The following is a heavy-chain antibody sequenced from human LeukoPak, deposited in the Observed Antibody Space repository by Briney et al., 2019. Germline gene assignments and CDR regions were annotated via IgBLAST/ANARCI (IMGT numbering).Heavy chain of an antibody. D-gene: IGHD3-10*01. CDR1: GFTFSSYS. J-gene: IGHJ4*02. V-gene: IGHV3-53*01. CDR3: ARDSAGNQYSSGNFDL. Sequence: GGSLRLSCAASGFTFSSYSMNWVRQAPGKGLEWVSVLYAGGESYYADSVLGRFTISRDNSNNTVFLEMNSLTADDTAVYFCARDSAGNQYSSGNFDLWGQGTLVTVSS. CDR2: LYAGGES.